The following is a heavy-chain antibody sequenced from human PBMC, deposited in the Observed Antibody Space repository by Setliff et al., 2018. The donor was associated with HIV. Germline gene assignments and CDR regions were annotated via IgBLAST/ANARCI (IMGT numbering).Heavy chain of an antibody. J-gene: IGHJ6*02. Sequence: SETLSLTCTVSGGSISSDYWSWIRQPPGKGLERIGYIYYSGSTNYNPSLKSRVTISVATSKNQFSLKPNSVTTADTAVYYCARSRTSSGYYGVTGYGMDVWGQVTTVTVSS. D-gene: IGHD3-22*01. CDR3: ARSRTSSGYYGVTGYGMDV. CDR1: GGSISSDY. V-gene: IGHV4-59*01. CDR2: IYYSGST.